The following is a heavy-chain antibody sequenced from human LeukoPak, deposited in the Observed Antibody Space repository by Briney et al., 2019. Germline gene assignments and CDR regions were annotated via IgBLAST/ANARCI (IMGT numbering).Heavy chain of an antibody. J-gene: IGHJ5*02. CDR1: GGTFSSYA. D-gene: IGHD3-3*01. V-gene: IGHV1-69*05. Sequence: SVKVSCKASGGTFSSYAISWVRQAPGQGLEWMGGIIPIFGTANYAQKFQGRVTITTDESTSTAYMELSSLRSEDTAVYYCARETPLRFLEWLGGWFDPWGQGTQVTVSS. CDR2: IIPIFGTA. CDR3: ARETPLRFLEWLGGWFDP.